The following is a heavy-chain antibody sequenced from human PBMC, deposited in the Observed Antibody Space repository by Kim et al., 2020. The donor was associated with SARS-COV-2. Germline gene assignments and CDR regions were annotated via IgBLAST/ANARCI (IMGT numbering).Heavy chain of an antibody. CDR2: NT. V-gene: IGHV1-8*01. D-gene: IGHD2-15*01. Sequence: NTGYAQTFQGRVTMTRNTSISTAYMELSSLRSEDTAVYYCARSGGGYVGYWGQGTLVTVSS. CDR3: ARSGGGYVGY. J-gene: IGHJ4*02.